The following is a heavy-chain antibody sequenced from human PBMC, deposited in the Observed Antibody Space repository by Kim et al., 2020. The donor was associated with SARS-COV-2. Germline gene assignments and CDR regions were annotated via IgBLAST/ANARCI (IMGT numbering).Heavy chain of an antibody. CDR2: ST. Sequence: STGDAASVKGRFTISKDNAKNTVYLQMSSLRADDTAVYYCARDSGKIVDYWGQGTLVTVSS. D-gene: IGHD3-10*01. J-gene: IGHJ4*02. CDR3: ARDSGKIVDY. V-gene: IGHV3-74*01.